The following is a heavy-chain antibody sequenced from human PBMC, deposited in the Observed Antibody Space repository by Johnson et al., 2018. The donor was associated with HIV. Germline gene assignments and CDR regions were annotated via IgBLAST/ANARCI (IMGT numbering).Heavy chain of an antibody. V-gene: IGHV3-48*04. Sequence: VQLVESGGGLVQPGGSLRLSCVASGFTFSRYWMSWIRQAPGKGLEWISYMSSSGSTIYHAESVKGRFTISRDNAKNSLYLQMNSLRAEDTAVYYCARGGVLRYFDWLFEDAFDIWGQGTMVTVSS. D-gene: IGHD3-9*01. J-gene: IGHJ3*02. CDR1: GFTFSRYW. CDR2: MSSSGSTI. CDR3: ARGGVLRYFDWLFEDAFDI.